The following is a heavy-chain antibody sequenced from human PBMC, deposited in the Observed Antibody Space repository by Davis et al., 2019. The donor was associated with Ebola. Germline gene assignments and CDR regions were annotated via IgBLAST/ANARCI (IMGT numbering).Heavy chain of an antibody. J-gene: IGHJ4*02. Sequence: GGSLRLSCKGSRYSFTSYWIGWVRQMPGKGLEWTGHIYPGDSDTRYSPSFQGQVTIPADKSISTAYLQWSSLKASDTAMYYCARTLRFLEWLFDYWGQGTLVTVSS. D-gene: IGHD3-3*01. CDR3: ARTLRFLEWLFDY. CDR2: IYPGDSDT. V-gene: IGHV5-51*01. CDR1: RYSFTSYW.